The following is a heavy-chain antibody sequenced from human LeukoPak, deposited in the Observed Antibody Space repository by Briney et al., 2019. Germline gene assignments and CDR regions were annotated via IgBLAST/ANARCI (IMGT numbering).Heavy chain of an antibody. Sequence: ASVKVSCKASGYTFTGYYMHWVRQAPGQGLEWMGWINPNSGGTNYAQKFQGRVTMTTDTSTSTAYMELRSLRSDDTAVYYCASLAVAGTGGEYYFDYWGQGTLVTVSS. CDR2: INPNSGGT. V-gene: IGHV1-2*02. CDR1: GYTFTGYY. D-gene: IGHD6-19*01. CDR3: ASLAVAGTGGEYYFDY. J-gene: IGHJ4*02.